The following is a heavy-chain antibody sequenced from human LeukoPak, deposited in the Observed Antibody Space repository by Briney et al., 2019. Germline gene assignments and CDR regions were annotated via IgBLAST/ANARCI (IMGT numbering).Heavy chain of an antibody. CDR2: ISGSGGST. CDR1: GFTFSSYA. Sequence: GGSLRLSCAASGFTFSSYAMSWARQAPGKGLEWVSAISGSGGSTYYADSVKGRFTISRDNSKNTLYLQMNSLRAEDTAVYYCAKGSSGWYGSPLDYWGQGTLVTVSS. D-gene: IGHD6-19*01. V-gene: IGHV3-23*01. J-gene: IGHJ4*02. CDR3: AKGSSGWYGSPLDY.